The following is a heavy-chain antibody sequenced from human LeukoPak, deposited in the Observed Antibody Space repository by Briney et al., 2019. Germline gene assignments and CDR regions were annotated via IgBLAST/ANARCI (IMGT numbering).Heavy chain of an antibody. CDR1: GFTFSSYA. J-gene: IGHJ4*02. CDR3: VKAYSSSWYYFDY. V-gene: IGHV3-64D*06. D-gene: IGHD6-13*01. CDR2: ISSNGGGT. Sequence: SGGSLRLSWAASGFTFSSYAMHWVRQAPGKGLEYVSAISSNGGGTYYADSVKGRFTISRDNSKNTLYLQMSSLRAEDTAVYYCVKAYSSSWYYFDYWGQGTLVTVSS.